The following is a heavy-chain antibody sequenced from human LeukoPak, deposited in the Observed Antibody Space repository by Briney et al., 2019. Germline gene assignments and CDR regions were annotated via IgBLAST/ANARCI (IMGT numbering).Heavy chain of an antibody. CDR2: INHSGST. J-gene: IGHJ4*02. Sequence: SETLSLTCAVYGGSFSGYYWSWIRQPPGKGLEWIGEINHSGSTNYNPSLKSRVTISVDTSKNRFSLKLSSVTAADTAVYYCARAGLWLSRGATFVDYWGQGTLVTVSS. V-gene: IGHV4-34*01. CDR3: ARAGLWLSRGATFVDY. D-gene: IGHD5-18*01. CDR1: GGSFSGYY.